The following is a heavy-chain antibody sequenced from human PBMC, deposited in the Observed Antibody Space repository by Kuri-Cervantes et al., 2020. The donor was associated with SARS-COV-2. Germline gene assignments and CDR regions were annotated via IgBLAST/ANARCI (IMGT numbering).Heavy chain of an antibody. CDR2: IYSSENA. D-gene: IGHD6-25*01. CDR1: GFTVGNNY. CDR3: VRDRGERGH. Sequence: SLKISCAAFGFTVGNNYMSWFRQAPGKGLEWVSVIYSSENAYYADSVEGRFTISRDNSKNMVYLQMNDLRAEDTAVYYCVRDRGERGHWGQGTLVTVSS. J-gene: IGHJ4*02. V-gene: IGHV3-53*01.